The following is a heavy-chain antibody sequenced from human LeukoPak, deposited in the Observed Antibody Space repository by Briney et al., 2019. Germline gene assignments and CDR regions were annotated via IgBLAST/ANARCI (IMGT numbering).Heavy chain of an antibody. D-gene: IGHD3-9*01. Sequence: GSLRLSCAASGFNFSTYTMNWVRRAPGKGLEWVSYISSSGSTIYYADSVKGRFTISRDNAKNSLYLQIKSLRDEDTAVYYCAGRTGLYFYGMDVWGQGTTVTVSS. V-gene: IGHV3-48*02. CDR1: GFNFSTYT. CDR3: AGRTGLYFYGMDV. J-gene: IGHJ6*02. CDR2: ISSSGSTI.